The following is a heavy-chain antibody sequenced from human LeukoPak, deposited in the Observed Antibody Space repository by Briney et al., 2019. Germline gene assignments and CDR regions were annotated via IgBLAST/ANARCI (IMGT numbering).Heavy chain of an antibody. CDR2: IYYSGST. V-gene: IGHV4-59*08. Sequence: SETLSPTCTVSGGSISSYYWSWIRQPPGKGLEWIGYIYYSGSTNYNPSLKSRVTISVDTSKNQFSLKLSSVTAADTAVYYCARHSSVWGSYRPQAAFDYWGQGTLVTVSS. CDR3: ARHSSVWGSYRPQAAFDY. D-gene: IGHD3-16*02. CDR1: GGSISSYY. J-gene: IGHJ4*02.